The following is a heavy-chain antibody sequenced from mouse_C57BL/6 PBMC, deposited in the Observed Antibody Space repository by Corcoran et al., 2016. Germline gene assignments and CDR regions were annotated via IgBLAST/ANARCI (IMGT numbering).Heavy chain of an antibody. Sequence: QVQLQQSGPELVKPGASVKISCKASGYSFTSYYIHWVKQRPGQGLEWIGWIYPGSGNTKYNEKFKGKATLTADTSSSTAYMQLSSLTSEDSAVYYCASSDYYGSSPYWYFDVWGTGTTVTDSS. J-gene: IGHJ1*03. CDR1: GYSFTSYY. CDR2: IYPGSGNT. CDR3: ASSDYYGSSPYWYFDV. D-gene: IGHD1-1*01. V-gene: IGHV1-66*01.